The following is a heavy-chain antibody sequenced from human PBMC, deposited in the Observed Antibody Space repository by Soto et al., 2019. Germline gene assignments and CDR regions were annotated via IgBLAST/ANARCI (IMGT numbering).Heavy chain of an antibody. J-gene: IGHJ4*02. V-gene: IGHV4-39*01. CDR2: IYYSGST. Sequence: ASETLSLTCTVSGGSISSSSYYWGWIRQPPGKGLEWIGSIYYSGSTYYNPSLKSRVTISVDTSKNQFSLKLSYVTAADTAVYYCARGRLAAAGRLSTFDYWGQGSLVTVSS. D-gene: IGHD6-13*01. CDR3: ARGRLAAAGRLSTFDY. CDR1: GGSISSSSYY.